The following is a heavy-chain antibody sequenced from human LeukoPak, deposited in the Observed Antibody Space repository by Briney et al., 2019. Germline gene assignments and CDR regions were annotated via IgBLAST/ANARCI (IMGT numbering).Heavy chain of an antibody. V-gene: IGHV3-30*04. D-gene: IGHD3-10*01. J-gene: IGHJ4*02. CDR1: GFTFSSYA. CDR2: ISYDGSNK. CDR3: ARDRDPGVRGVVFDY. Sequence: GGSLRLSCAASGFTFSSYAMHWVRLAPGKGLEWVAVISYDGSNKYYADSVKGRFTISRDNSKNTLYLQMNSLRAEDTAVYYCARDRDPGVRGVVFDYWGQGTLVTVSS.